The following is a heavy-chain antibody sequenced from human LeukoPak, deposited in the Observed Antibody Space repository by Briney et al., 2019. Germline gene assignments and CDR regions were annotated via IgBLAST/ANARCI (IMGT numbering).Heavy chain of an antibody. CDR3: ARHFSNYYDSSGNY. J-gene: IGHJ4*02. D-gene: IGHD3-22*01. CDR1: GGSISSSSYY. CDR2: IYYSGST. V-gene: IGHV4-39*01. Sequence: SEALSLTCTVSGGSISSSSYYWGWIRQPPGKGLEWIGSIYYSGSTYYNPSLKSRVTISVDTSKNQFSLKLSSATAADTAVYYCARHFSNYYDSSGNYWGQGTLVTVSS.